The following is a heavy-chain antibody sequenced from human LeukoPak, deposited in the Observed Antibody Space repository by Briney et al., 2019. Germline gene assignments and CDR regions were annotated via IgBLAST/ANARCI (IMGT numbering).Heavy chain of an antibody. CDR2: IYTSGST. V-gene: IGHV4-4*07. J-gene: IGHJ6*03. Sequence: SETPSLTCTVSGGSISSYYWSWIRQPAGKGLEWIGRIYTSGSTNYNPSLKSRVTMSVDTSKNQFSLQLNSVTPEDTAVNYCARGKQWLVGSIRYYYYYMDVWGKGTTVTVSS. D-gene: IGHD6-19*01. CDR3: ARGKQWLVGSIRYYYYYMDV. CDR1: GGSISSYY.